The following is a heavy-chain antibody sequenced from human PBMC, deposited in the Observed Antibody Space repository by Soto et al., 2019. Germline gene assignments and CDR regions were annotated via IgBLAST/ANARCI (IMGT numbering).Heavy chain of an antibody. Sequence: GGSLRLSCSASGFTFSSSAMHWVRQAPGKGLEYVSAISSNGGSTYYADSVKGRFTISRDNSKNTLYVHMSSLRPEDTAVYYCVKGVGDIPVIRRPQWFDPWGQGTLVTVSS. J-gene: IGHJ5*02. CDR2: ISSNGGST. CDR1: GFTFSSSA. V-gene: IGHV3-64*05. CDR3: VKGVGDIPVIRRPQWFDP. D-gene: IGHD3-10*01.